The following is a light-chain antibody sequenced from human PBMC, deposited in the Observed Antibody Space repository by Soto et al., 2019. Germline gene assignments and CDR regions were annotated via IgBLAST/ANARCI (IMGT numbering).Light chain of an antibody. V-gene: IGLV2-23*01. CDR3: CSFAGSSTFYV. CDR1: SSDVGSSNL. Sequence: QSVLTQPASVSGSPGQSITISCTGTSSDVGSSNLVSWYQQHPGKAPKLIIYEGSRRPSGVSGRFSGSKSGNTASLTISGLQAEDEADYYCCSFAGSSTFYVFGTGTNVTVL. CDR2: EGS. J-gene: IGLJ1*01.